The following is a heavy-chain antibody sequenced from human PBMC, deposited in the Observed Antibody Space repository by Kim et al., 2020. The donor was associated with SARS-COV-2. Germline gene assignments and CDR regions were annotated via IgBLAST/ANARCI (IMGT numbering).Heavy chain of an antibody. J-gene: IGHJ4*02. V-gene: IGHV5-51*01. CDR3: ARTAYSYGLADS. D-gene: IGHD5-18*01. Sequence: RYSPSVQGQVTIAADKSISTAYLQWSSLKASDTAMYYCARTAYSYGLADSWGQGTLVTVSS.